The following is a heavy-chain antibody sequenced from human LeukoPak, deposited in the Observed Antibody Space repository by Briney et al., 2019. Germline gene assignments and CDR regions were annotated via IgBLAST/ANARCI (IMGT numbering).Heavy chain of an antibody. J-gene: IGHJ4*02. V-gene: IGHV3-30*04. CDR1: GFTFSSYA. Sequence: PGRSLRLSCAASGFTFSSYAMHWVRQAPGKGLEWVAVISYDGGNKYYADSVKGRFTISRDNSKNTLYLQMNSLRAEDTAVYYCARDETSHGDYGYWGQGTLVTVSS. CDR2: ISYDGGNK. CDR3: ARDETSHGDYGY. D-gene: IGHD4-17*01.